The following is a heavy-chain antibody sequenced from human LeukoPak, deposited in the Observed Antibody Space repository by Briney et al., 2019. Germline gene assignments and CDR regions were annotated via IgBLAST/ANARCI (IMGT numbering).Heavy chain of an antibody. CDR1: GGSISSYY. J-gene: IGHJ3*02. D-gene: IGHD4-11*01. Sequence: SETLSLTCTVSGGSISSYYWSWVRQPPGKGLEWIGYIFYSRNTKYNPSLKSRVTISADTSNSQFFLNLTSVTAADTAVYYCAREVRQSAFDIWGQGTMVTVSS. CDR3: AREVRQSAFDI. CDR2: IFYSRNT. V-gene: IGHV4-59*01.